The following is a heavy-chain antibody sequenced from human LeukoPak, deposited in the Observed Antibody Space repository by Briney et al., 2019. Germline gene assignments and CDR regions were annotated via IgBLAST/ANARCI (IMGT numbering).Heavy chain of an antibody. D-gene: IGHD2-15*01. CDR3: ELWVEAAAFDI. V-gene: IGHV3-66*01. CDR1: GFTVSGNY. CDR2: IFSGGAP. J-gene: IGHJ3*02. Sequence: GGSLRLSCAVSGFTVSGNYMSWVRQAPGKGLEWVSAIFSGGAPFYADSVKGRFTISRDNSKNILYLQMNSLRVEDTAVYYCELWVEAAAFDIWGQGTMVTVSS.